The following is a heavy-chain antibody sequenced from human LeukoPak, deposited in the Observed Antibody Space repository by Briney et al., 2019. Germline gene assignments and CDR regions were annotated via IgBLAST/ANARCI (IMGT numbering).Heavy chain of an antibody. CDR3: AKLPSISAAGPNYYYYMDV. CDR2: IRYDGSNK. V-gene: IGHV3-30*02. Sequence: GGSLRLSCAASGFTFSSYGMHWVRQAPGKGLEWVAFIRYDGSNKYYADSVKGRFTISRDNSKNTLYLQMNSLRAEDTAVYYCAKLPSISAAGPNYYYYMDVWGKGTTVTVSS. D-gene: IGHD6-13*01. CDR1: GFTFSSYG. J-gene: IGHJ6*03.